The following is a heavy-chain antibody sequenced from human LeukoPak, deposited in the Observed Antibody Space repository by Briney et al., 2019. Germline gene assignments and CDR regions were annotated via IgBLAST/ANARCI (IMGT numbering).Heavy chain of an antibody. CDR1: GGTFSSYA. J-gene: IGHJ6*02. CDR3: ARLYSSGWPLECMDV. Sequence: SVKVSCKASGGTFSSYAISWVRQAPGQGLEWMGGIIPIFGTANYAQKFQGRVTITTDESTSTAYMELSSLRSEDTAVYYCARLYSSGWPLECMDVWGQGTTVTASS. V-gene: IGHV1-69*05. CDR2: IIPIFGTA. D-gene: IGHD6-19*01.